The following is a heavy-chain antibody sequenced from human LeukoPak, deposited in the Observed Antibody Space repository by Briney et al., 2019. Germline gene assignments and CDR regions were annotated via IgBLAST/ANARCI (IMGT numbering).Heavy chain of an antibody. D-gene: IGHD3-22*01. Sequence: SETLSLTCTVSGGSISSYYWSWIRQPPGKGLEWIGEINHSGSTNYNPSLKSRVTISVDTSKNQFSLKLSSVTAADTAVYYCARGRNYDSSGYYFDYWGQGTLVTVSS. J-gene: IGHJ4*02. CDR1: GGSISSYY. CDR2: INHSGST. CDR3: ARGRNYDSSGYYFDY. V-gene: IGHV4-34*01.